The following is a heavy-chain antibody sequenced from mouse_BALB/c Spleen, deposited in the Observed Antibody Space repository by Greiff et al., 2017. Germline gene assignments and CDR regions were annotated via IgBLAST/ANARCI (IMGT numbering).Heavy chain of an antibody. V-gene: IGHV14-3*02. CDR3: AREGITTAMDY. Sequence: EVKLQESGAELVKPGASVKLSCTASGFNIKDTYMHWVKQRPEQGLEWIGRIDPANGNTKYDPKFQGKATITADTSSNTAYLQLSSLTSEDTAVYYCAREGITTAMDYWGQGTSVTVSS. D-gene: IGHD2-4*01. CDR1: GFNIKDTY. J-gene: IGHJ4*01. CDR2: IDPANGNT.